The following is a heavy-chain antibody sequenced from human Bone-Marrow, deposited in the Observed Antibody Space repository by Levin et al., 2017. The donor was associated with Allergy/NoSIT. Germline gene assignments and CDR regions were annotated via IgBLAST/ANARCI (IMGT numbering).Heavy chain of an antibody. CDR1: GFTFSSYS. CDR2: ISSSSSYI. J-gene: IGHJ6*02. Sequence: GGSLRLSCAASGFTFSSYSMNWVRQAPGKGLEWVSSISSSSSYIYYADSVKGRFTISRDNAKNSLYLQMNSLRAEDTAVYYCARDFKAGIAAAGTRASYYYYYYGMDVWGQGTTVTVSS. V-gene: IGHV3-21*01. D-gene: IGHD6-13*01. CDR3: ARDFKAGIAAAGTRASYYYYYYGMDV.